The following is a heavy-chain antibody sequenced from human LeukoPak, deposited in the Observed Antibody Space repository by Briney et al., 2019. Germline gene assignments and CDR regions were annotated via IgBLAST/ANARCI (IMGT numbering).Heavy chain of an antibody. CDR3: ARYGGNAHDY. CDR1: GGSFSGYY. V-gene: IGHV4-34*01. CDR2: INHSGST. Sequence: PSETPSLTCAVYGGSFSGYYWSWIRQPPGKGLEWIGEINHSGSTNYNPSLKSRVTISVDTSKNQFSLKLSSVTAADTAVYYCARYGGNAHDYWGQGTLVTVSS. D-gene: IGHD4-23*01. J-gene: IGHJ4*02.